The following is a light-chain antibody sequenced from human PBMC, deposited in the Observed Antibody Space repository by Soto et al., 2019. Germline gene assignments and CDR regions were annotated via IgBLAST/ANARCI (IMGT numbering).Light chain of an antibody. CDR2: EVS. J-gene: IGLJ2*01. Sequence: QSALTQPASVSGSPGQSITISCTGTSSDIGGYIYVSWYQHHPGKAPRLMIYEVSSRPSGVSNRFSGSKSGNTASLTISGLQAEDEAQYYCSSYSSANTVIFGGGTQLTVL. CDR1: SSDIGGYIY. CDR3: SSYSSANTVI. V-gene: IGLV2-14*01.